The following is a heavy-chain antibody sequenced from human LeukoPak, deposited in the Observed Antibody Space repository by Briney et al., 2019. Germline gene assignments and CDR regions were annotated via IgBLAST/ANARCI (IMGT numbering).Heavy chain of an antibody. D-gene: IGHD6-19*01. Sequence: AASVKVSCKASGYTFTSYGISWVRQAPGQGLEWMGWISAYNGNTNYAQKFQGRVTMTRDTSISTAYMELSRLRSDDTAVYYCARPRYGIAVAGTCQPVAYWGQGTLVTVSS. J-gene: IGHJ4*02. CDR1: GYTFTSYG. CDR3: ARPRYGIAVAGTCQPVAY. CDR2: ISAYNGNT. V-gene: IGHV1-18*01.